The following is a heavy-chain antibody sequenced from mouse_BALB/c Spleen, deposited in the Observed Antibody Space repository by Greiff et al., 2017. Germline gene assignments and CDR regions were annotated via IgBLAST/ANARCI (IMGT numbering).Heavy chain of an antibody. CDR1: GFTFSDYY. CDR3: ARDGTTAT. CDR2: ISDGGSYT. Sequence: DVMLVESGGGLVKPGGSLKLSCAASGFTFSDYYMYWVRQTPEKRLEWVATISDGGSYTYYPDSVKGRFTISRDNAKNNLYLQMSSLKSEDTAMYYCARDGTTATWGQGTLVTVSA. V-gene: IGHV5-4*02. D-gene: IGHD1-2*01. J-gene: IGHJ3*01.